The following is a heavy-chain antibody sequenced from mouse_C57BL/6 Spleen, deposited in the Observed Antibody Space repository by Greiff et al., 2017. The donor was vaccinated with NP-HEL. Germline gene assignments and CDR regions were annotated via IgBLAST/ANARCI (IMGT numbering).Heavy chain of an antibody. CDR2: IDPSDSYT. D-gene: IGHD1-1*01. Sequence: VQLQQPGAELVMPGASVKLSCKASGYTFTSYWMHWVKQRPGQGLEWIGEIDPSDSYTNYNQKFKGKSTLTVDKSSSTAYLQLSSLTSEDSAVYYCARGDGISYVYYYAMDYWGQGTSVTVSS. CDR3: ARGDGISYVYYYAMDY. J-gene: IGHJ4*01. V-gene: IGHV1-69*01. CDR1: GYTFTSYW.